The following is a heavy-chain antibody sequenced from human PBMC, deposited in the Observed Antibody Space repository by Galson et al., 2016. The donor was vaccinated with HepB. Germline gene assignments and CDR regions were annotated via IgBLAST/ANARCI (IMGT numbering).Heavy chain of an antibody. D-gene: IGHD1/OR15-1a*01. CDR3: ARDGNHNDWDNMLDF. CDR2: IRAHNTTT. J-gene: IGHJ4*02. V-gene: IGHV1-18*01. CDR1: GYNFMYNG. Sequence: SVKVSCKASGYNFMYNGLSWLRQAPGQGLEWMGWIRAHNTTTNLVHYAQKFQGRVTMTTETSTNTAYVELRSLRSDATALYFCARDGNHNDWDNMLDFWGQGVLVTVSS.